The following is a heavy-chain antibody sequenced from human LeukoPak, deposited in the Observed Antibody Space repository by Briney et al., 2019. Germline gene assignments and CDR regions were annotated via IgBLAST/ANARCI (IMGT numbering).Heavy chain of an antibody. J-gene: IGHJ3*02. V-gene: IGHV3-30*03. CDR2: ISYDGSNK. D-gene: IGHD2-8*01. Sequence: GGSLRLSCAASGFTFSSYGMHWVRQAPGKGLEWVAVISYDGSNKYYADSVKGRFTISRDNSKNTLYLQMNSLRAEDTAVYYCARGTGVEAFDIWGQGTMVTVSS. CDR3: ARGTGVEAFDI. CDR1: GFTFSSYG.